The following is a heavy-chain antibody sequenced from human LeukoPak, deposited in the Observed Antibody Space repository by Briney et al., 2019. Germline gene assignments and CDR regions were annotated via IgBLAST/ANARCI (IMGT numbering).Heavy chain of an antibody. D-gene: IGHD1-1*01. CDR1: GFTFSNYA. J-gene: IGHJ3*02. V-gene: IGHV3-64*01. CDR2: ISSNGGST. CDR3: WRGTRRGDAFDI. Sequence: GGSLRLSCAPSGFTFSNYAMHWVRRAPGKRLEYVSAISSNGGSTYYATSEKRRFTISRKKTNNTVYLKMGSLKAEDVAVYYCWRGTRRGDAFDIWGQGTMVTVSS.